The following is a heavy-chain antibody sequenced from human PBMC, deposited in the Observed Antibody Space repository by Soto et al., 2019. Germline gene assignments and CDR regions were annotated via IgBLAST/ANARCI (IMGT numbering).Heavy chain of an antibody. J-gene: IGHJ6*02. CDR1: GGSFSGYY. Sequence: NPSETLSLTCAVYGGSFSGYYWSWIRQPPGKGLEWIGEINHSGSTNYNPSLKSRVTISVDTSKNQFSLKLSSVTAADTAVYYCARGAIYGFGELRNYYYYYGMDVWGQGTTVTVSS. CDR2: INHSGST. CDR3: ARGAIYGFGELRNYYYYYGMDV. D-gene: IGHD3-10*01. V-gene: IGHV4-34*01.